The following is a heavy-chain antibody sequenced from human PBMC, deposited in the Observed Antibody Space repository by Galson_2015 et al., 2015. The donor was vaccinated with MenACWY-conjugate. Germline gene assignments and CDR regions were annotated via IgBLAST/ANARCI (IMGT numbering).Heavy chain of an antibody. Sequence: SETLSLTCAVSGGSISNSNYYWGWIRQPPGKGLEWIGNIYYSGSTYYNPSLKSRVTISVDTSKNQFSLRLTSVTATDTAVYYCARHRDSGYDVAYFDYWGQGTLVTVSS. D-gene: IGHD5-12*01. CDR1: GGSISNSNYY. J-gene: IGHJ4*02. CDR3: ARHRDSGYDVAYFDY. CDR2: IYYSGST. V-gene: IGHV4-39*01.